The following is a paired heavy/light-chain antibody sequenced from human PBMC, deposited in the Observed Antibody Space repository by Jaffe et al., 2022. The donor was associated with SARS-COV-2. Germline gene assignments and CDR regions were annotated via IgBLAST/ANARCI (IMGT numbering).Heavy chain of an antibody. J-gene: IGHJ3*02. CDR3: ARLWAQQLVTGRGAFDI. D-gene: IGHD6-13*01. CDR2: FYYSGST. CDR1: GGSFSSSNYY. V-gene: IGHV4-39*01. Sequence: QLQLQESGPALLKPSETLSLTCSVSGGSFSSSNYYWGWIRQPPGKGLEWIGSFYYSGSTYYSPSLRSRVTISGDTSKNQISLKLSSVTAADTAVYYCARLWAQQLVTGRGAFDIWGQGTMVTVSS.
Light chain of an antibody. CDR2: GAS. CDR1: QSVSSSY. J-gene: IGKJ2*01. V-gene: IGKV3-20*01. Sequence: EIVLTQSPGTLSLSPGERATLSCRASQSVSSSYLAWYQQKPGQAPRLLIYGASSRATGIPDRFSGSGSGTDFTLTISRLEPEDFAVYYCQQYGSSPQTFGQGTKLEIK. CDR3: QQYGSSPQT.